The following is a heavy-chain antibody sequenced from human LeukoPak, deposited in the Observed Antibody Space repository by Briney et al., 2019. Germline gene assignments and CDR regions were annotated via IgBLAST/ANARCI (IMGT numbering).Heavy chain of an antibody. CDR1: GLTFSRYW. V-gene: IGHV3-7*01. J-gene: IGHJ3*02. CDR3: ARDPGPSTAAWGAFDI. Sequence: GGSLRLSFAAAGLTFSRYWMTWVRQAPGKGLEWVANIKQDGSETYYVDSVKGRFTISRDNAKSSLYLQVNSLRAEDTAVYFCARDPGPSTAAWGAFDIWGQGTVVTVSS. D-gene: IGHD6-6*01. CDR2: IKQDGSET.